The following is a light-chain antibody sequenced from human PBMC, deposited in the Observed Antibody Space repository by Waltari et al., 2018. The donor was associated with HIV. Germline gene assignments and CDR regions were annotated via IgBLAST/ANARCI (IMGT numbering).Light chain of an antibody. CDR3: CAYAGSTTYVI. CDR2: EVS. Sequence: QSALTQPASVSGSPGQSITISCTGTSSDVWGYNLVPWYQQHPGKAPKLMIYEVSKRPSGVSNRFSGSKSGNTASLTISGLQAEDEADYYCCAYAGSTTYVIFGGGTKLTVL. V-gene: IGLV2-23*02. J-gene: IGLJ2*01. CDR1: SSDVWGYNL.